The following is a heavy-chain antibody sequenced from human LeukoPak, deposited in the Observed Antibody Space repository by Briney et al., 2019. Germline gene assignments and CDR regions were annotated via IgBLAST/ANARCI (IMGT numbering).Heavy chain of an antibody. CDR3: ASGWYRDHWFDP. CDR2: VYYSGST. CDR1: GGSIYSNY. Sequence: SETLSLTCTISGGSIYSNYWSWSRQPPGKGLEWIGYVYYSGSTNYNPSLKSRVTISVDTSKNQFSLKLSSVTAAATAVYYCASGWYRDHWFDPWGQGTLVTVSS. D-gene: IGHD6-19*01. J-gene: IGHJ5*02. V-gene: IGHV4-59*08.